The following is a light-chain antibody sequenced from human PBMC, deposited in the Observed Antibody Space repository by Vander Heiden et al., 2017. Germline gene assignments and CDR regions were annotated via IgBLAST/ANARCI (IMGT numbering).Light chain of an antibody. CDR3: QQRRNWPGT. Sequence: EIVLTQSPATLPLSPGERATLSCRASQSVSSYLAWYQQKPGQAPRLLIYEASNRATGIPARFSGSGSGTDFTLTISSLEPEDVAVYYCQQRRNWPGTFGQGTKVEIK. V-gene: IGKV3-11*01. J-gene: IGKJ1*01. CDR2: EAS. CDR1: QSVSSY.